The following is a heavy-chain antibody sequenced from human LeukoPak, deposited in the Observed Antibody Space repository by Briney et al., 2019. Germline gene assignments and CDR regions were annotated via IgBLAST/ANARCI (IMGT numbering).Heavy chain of an antibody. CDR1: GGSISSYY. Sequence: SETLSLTCTVSGGSISSYYWSWIRQPPGKGLEWIGYIYYSGSTNYDPSLKSRVTISVDTSKNQFSLKLSSVTAADTAVYYCARDGENYGDPTNYYMDVWGKGTTVTVSS. V-gene: IGHV4-59*12. D-gene: IGHD4-17*01. CDR2: IYYSGST. CDR3: ARDGENYGDPTNYYMDV. J-gene: IGHJ6*03.